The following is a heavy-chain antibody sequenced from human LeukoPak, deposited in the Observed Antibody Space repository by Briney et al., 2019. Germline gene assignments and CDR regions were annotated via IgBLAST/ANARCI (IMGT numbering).Heavy chain of an antibody. J-gene: IGHJ4*02. Sequence: GGSLRLSCAASGFTFSSYAMSWVRQAPGKGLEWVSAISSSGGSTYYADSVKGRFTISRDNSKNTLYLQMNSLRAEDTAVYYCAKSRDCSGGSCYHPDYWSQGTLVTVSS. D-gene: IGHD2-15*01. V-gene: IGHV3-23*01. CDR2: ISSSGGST. CDR3: AKSRDCSGGSCYHPDY. CDR1: GFTFSSYA.